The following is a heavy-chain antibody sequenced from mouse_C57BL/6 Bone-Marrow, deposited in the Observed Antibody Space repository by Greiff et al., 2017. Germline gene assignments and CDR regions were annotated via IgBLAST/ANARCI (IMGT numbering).Heavy chain of an antibody. Sequence: QVQLQQSGPELVKPGASVKISCKASGYTFTDYYINWVKQRPGQGLEWIGWIFPGSGSTYYNEKFKGKATLTVDKSSSTAYMLLSSLTSEDSAVYFCARSILFYYGSSYDDYWGQGTTLTVSS. CDR2: IFPGSGST. J-gene: IGHJ2*01. CDR1: GYTFTDYY. V-gene: IGHV1-75*01. CDR3: ARSILFYYGSSYDDY. D-gene: IGHD1-1*01.